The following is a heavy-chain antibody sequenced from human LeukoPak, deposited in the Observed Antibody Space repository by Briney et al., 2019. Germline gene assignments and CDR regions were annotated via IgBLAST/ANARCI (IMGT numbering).Heavy chain of an antibody. CDR2: IYDSAST. J-gene: IGHJ4*01. V-gene: IGHV4-31*03. Sequence: SETLSLTCTVSGGSISSGNYYWTWIRQLPGKGLEWIGYIYDSASTYYNPSLKSRVSMSADTSKNQFSLEMRSVTAADTAVYYCTRALDRGSFYRFDYGGQGTLVTVSS. CDR3: TRALDRGSFYRFDY. CDR1: GGSISSGNYY. D-gene: IGHD1-26*01.